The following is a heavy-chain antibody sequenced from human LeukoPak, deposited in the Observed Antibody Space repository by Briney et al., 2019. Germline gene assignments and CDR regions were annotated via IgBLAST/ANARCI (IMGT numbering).Heavy chain of an antibody. V-gene: IGHV3-21*04. CDR1: GFTFSSYE. D-gene: IGHD4/OR15-4a*01. CDR2: ITSSRIYI. CDR3: ARRAGAYSHPYDY. J-gene: IGHJ4*02. Sequence: GGSLRLSCAASGFTFSSYEMNWVRQAPGKGLEWVSSITSSRIYIYYADSVKGRYTISRDNAKNSLYLQMNSLRAEDTAVYYCARRAGAYSHPYDYWGQGTLVTVSS.